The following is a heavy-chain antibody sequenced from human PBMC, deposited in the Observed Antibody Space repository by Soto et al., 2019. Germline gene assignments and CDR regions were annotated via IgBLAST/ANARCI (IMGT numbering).Heavy chain of an antibody. D-gene: IGHD3-10*01. J-gene: IGHJ5*02. V-gene: IGHV2-5*01. CDR1: GFSLSTSGVG. Sequence: QITLKESGPTLVNPTQTLTLTCTFSGFSLSTSGVGVGWIRQPPGKALEWLAVIYWNEDKHFSPSLKSRLTIVNDTSKNQVVLTLTNVDPVDTATYYCAHRCYWFGWEDWGAPCGAGTLVTVSS. CDR2: IYWNEDK. CDR3: AHRCYWFGWEDWGAP.